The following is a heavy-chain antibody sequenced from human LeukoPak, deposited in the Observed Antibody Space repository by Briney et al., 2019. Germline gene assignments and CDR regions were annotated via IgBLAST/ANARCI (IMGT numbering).Heavy chain of an antibody. V-gene: IGHV4-61*01. CDR1: GVSVSSGRYY. J-gene: IGHJ4*02. Sequence: SETLSLTCTVSGVSVSSGRYYWSWIRQPPGKGLEWIGYIYYSGSTNYNPSLKRRVTISVDTSKNQFSLKLSSVTAADTAVYYCARGFDRETYYFDYWGQGTLVTVSS. CDR2: IYYSGST. D-gene: IGHD3-9*01. CDR3: ARGFDRETYYFDY.